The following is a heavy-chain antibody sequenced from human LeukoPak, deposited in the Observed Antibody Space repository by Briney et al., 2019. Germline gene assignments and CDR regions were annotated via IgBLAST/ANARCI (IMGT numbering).Heavy chain of an antibody. Sequence: PSETLSLTCTVSGYSISSGYYRGWIRQPPGKGLEWIGSIYHSGSTYYNPSLKSRVTMSVDTSKNQFSLKLSSVTAADTAVYYCASPIMTTVTTSSNAFDIWGQGTMVTVSS. CDR2: IYHSGST. V-gene: IGHV4-38-2*02. D-gene: IGHD4-17*01. J-gene: IGHJ3*02. CDR3: ASPIMTTVTTSSNAFDI. CDR1: GYSISSGYY.